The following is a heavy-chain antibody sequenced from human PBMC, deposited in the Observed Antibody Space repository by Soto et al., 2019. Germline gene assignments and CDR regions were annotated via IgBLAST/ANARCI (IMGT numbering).Heavy chain of an antibody. V-gene: IGHV1-18*04. CDR1: GFTFTNYG. Sequence: ASVKVSCKASGFTFTNYGISWVLQATGQGLEWMGWINPYNGNTVYAQNLQGRVTMTTDTSTSTAHVELTSLRSDDTALSYCARDSTSPSCTSDSCPRGGWLDPWGQGSVVTVYS. CDR3: ARDSTSPSCTSDSCPRGGWLDP. D-gene: IGHD2-2*01. J-gene: IGHJ5*02. CDR2: INPYNGNT.